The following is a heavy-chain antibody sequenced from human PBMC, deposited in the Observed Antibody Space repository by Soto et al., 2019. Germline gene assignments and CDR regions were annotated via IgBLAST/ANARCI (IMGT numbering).Heavy chain of an antibody. CDR1: GYTFTSYG. Sequence: QVQLVQSGAEVKKPGASVKVSCKASGYTFTSYGISWVRQAPGQGLEWMGWISAYNGNTNYAQKLQGRVTMTTDTPTSTAYMERRSLRYDDTAVYYCARSRHYGGGDPGFDPWGQGTLVTVSS. D-gene: IGHD4-17*01. J-gene: IGHJ5*02. CDR3: ARSRHYGGGDPGFDP. CDR2: ISAYNGNT. V-gene: IGHV1-18*01.